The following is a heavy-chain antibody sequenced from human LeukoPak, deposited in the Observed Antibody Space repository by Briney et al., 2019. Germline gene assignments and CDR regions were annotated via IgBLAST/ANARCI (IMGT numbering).Heavy chain of an antibody. J-gene: IGHJ6*04. CDR2: IRSKAYGGTT. Sequence: GGSLRLSCTASGFTFGDYAMSWVRQAPGKGLEWVGFIRSKAYGGTTEYAASVKGRFTISRDDSKSIAYLQMNSLKTEDTAVYSFPSPNQLQSYYNGRAVGAKGTT. CDR3: PSPNQLQSYYNGRAV. CDR1: GFTFGDYA. V-gene: IGHV3-49*04. D-gene: IGHD2-2*01.